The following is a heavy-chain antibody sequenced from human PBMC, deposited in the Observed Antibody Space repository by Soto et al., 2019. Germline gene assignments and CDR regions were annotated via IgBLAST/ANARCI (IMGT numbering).Heavy chain of an antibody. V-gene: IGHV4-34*01. D-gene: IGHD6-13*01. CDR3: ARGLTPDSSNHQPYLDY. J-gene: IGHJ4*02. CDR2: FNHSGST. Sequence: QVQLQQWGAGLLNPSETLSLTCAVYGGSFIGYYCSWIRQPPGKGLEWIGEFNHSGSTNYNPSLMSEVTISVDTSKNQVSRKLSSVAAADTAVYCCARGLTPDSSNHQPYLDYRGQGHLVTVSS. CDR1: GGSFIGYY.